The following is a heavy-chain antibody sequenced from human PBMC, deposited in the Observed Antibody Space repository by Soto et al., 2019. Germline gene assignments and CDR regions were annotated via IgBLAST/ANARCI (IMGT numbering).Heavy chain of an antibody. Sequence: GGSLRLSCAASGFTFSSYSMNWVRQAPGKGLEWVSYISSSSSTIYYADSVKGRFIISRDNAKNSLYLQMNSLRDEDTAVYYCARAKLLYYDYVWGSYRSPYFDYWGQGTLVTVSS. J-gene: IGHJ4*02. CDR1: GFTFSSYS. CDR2: ISSSSSTI. V-gene: IGHV3-48*02. CDR3: ARAKLLYYDYVWGSYRSPYFDY. D-gene: IGHD3-16*02.